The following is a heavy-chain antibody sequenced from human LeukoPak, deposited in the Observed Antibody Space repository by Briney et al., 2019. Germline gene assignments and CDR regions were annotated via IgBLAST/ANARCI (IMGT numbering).Heavy chain of an antibody. CDR3: AKDPVSSDWYGNFDY. CDR1: GFTFSCYS. V-gene: IGHV3-23*01. CDR2: ISGSGGST. J-gene: IGHJ4*02. D-gene: IGHD6-19*01. Sequence: GGSLRLSCAASGFTFSCYSMNWIRQAPGKGLEWVSAISGSGGSTYYADSVKGRFTISRDNSKNTLYLQMNSLRAEDTAVYYCAKDPVSSDWYGNFDYWGQGTLVTVSS.